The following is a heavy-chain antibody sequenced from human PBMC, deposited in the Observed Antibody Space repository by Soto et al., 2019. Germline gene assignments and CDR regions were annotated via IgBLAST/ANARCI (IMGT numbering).Heavy chain of an antibody. J-gene: IGHJ5*02. V-gene: IGHV4-30-2*05. CDR1: GGSIGGVGYS. Sequence: QLQLQESGSGLVKTSQTLSLTCAVSGGSIGGVGYSWSWVRQPPRGGLEWVGYMYHSGTFLKSPSLKARLTMSRDMSKNQFSLTLNSMTTAVTAVYYCARAQFYSGTGNYNNLMFDAWGQGIQVTVSS. CDR3: ARAQFYSGTGNYNNLMFDA. D-gene: IGHD6-13*01. CDR2: MYHSGTF.